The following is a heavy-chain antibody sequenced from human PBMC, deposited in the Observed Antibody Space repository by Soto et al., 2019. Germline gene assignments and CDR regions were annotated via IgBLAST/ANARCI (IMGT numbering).Heavy chain of an antibody. CDR1: GDSINTRSYY. CDR2: IFSSGTT. CDR3: ARHSGYSYGFDY. Sequence: SETLSLTCNVSGDSINTRSYYWGWIRQPPGQGLEWIANIFSSGTTDYNSSLKSRVTISIDTSKNHFSLEVRSVAAADTAVYFCARHSGYSYGFDYWGQGVLVTV. V-gene: IGHV4-39*01. J-gene: IGHJ4*02. D-gene: IGHD5-18*01.